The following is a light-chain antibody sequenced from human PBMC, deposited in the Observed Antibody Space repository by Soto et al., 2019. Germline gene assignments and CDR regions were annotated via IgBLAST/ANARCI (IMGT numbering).Light chain of an antibody. CDR3: ELYGGSPLS. CDR1: QSLGSRK. V-gene: IGKV3-20*01. Sequence: EIVLTQSPGTLSLSPGERATLSCRASQSLGSRKLAWYQQKPGQPPRLLIHAASTRVTGIPDRFSGSGSGTDFTLTISRLEPEDFAVYLCELYGGSPLSFGPGTKVDVK. J-gene: IGKJ3*01. CDR2: AAS.